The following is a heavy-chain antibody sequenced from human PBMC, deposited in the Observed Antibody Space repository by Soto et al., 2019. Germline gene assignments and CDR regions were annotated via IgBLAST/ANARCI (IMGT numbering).Heavy chain of an antibody. CDR3: ATDLFPDYADAWVTFRPADY. CDR2: FDAEDGAA. CDR1: GYTLTELS. Sequence: QVELVQSGAEVKKPGASGKVSCKVSGYTLTELSMHWVRQAPGKGLEWMGVFDAEDGAASYAQNFQGRVTMTVDTSTDTAYMEVTSLRSEDTAVYYCATDLFPDYADAWVTFRPADYWGQGTQVTVSS. V-gene: IGHV1-24*01. J-gene: IGHJ4*02. D-gene: IGHD3-16*02.